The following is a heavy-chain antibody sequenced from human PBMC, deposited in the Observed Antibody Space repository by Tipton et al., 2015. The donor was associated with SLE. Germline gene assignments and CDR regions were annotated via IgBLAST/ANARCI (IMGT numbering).Heavy chain of an antibody. CDR1: GFSFDAYA. CDR2: IRSKTYGATS. V-gene: IGHV3-49*04. CDR3: SRRGQIRAEVAGAGRFYDY. J-gene: IGHJ4*02. D-gene: IGHD3-10*01. Sequence: SLRLSCSASGFSFDAYAMNWVRQAPGKGLEWLGFIRSKTYGATSEYAASVEGRFTISRDDSKNIAYLEMNSLKIEDTAVYFCSRRGQIRAEVAGAGRFYDYWGQGTQVTVSS.